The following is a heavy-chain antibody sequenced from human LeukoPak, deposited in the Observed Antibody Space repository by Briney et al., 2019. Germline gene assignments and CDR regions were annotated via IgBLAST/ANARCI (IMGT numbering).Heavy chain of an antibody. J-gene: IGHJ4*02. D-gene: IGHD3-22*01. V-gene: IGHV4-34*01. Sequence: PSETLSLTCAVYGGSFSGYYWSWIRQPPGKGLEWIGEINHSGSTNYNPSLKSRVTISVDTSKNQFSLKLSSVTAADTAVYYCARADYYDSSGYSIDYWGQGTLVTVSS. CDR2: INHSGST. CDR3: ARADYYDSSGYSIDY. CDR1: GGSFSGYY.